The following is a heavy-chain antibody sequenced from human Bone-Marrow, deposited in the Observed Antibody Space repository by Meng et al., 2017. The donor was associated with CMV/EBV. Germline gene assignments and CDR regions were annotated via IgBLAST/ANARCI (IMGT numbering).Heavy chain of an antibody. CDR3: AKDRSRVVVVPAAMRD. CDR1: GFTVSSTG. J-gene: IGHJ4*02. CDR2: IWYDGSNK. Sequence: SGFTVSSTGMDWVRQAPGKGLEWGAVIWYDGSNKYYADSVKGRFTISRDNSKNTLYLQMNSLRAEDTAVYYCAKDRSRVVVVPAAMRDWGQGTLVTVSS. V-gene: IGHV3-33*06. D-gene: IGHD2-2*01.